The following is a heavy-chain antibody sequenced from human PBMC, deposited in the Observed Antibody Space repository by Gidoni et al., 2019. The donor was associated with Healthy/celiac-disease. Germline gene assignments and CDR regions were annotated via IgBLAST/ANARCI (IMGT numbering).Heavy chain of an antibody. J-gene: IGHJ6*02. CDR3: AGGYCSGGSCKAGYYYYGMDV. CDR2: INPNSGGT. D-gene: IGHD2-15*01. V-gene: IGHV1-2*02. Sequence: QVQLVQSGAEVKKPGASVKVSCKASGYTFTGYYMPWWRQAPGQGLEWMGWINPNSGGTNYAQKFQGRVTMTRDTSISTAYMELSRLRSDDTAVYYCAGGYCSGGSCKAGYYYYGMDVWGQGTTVTVSS. CDR1: GYTFTGYY.